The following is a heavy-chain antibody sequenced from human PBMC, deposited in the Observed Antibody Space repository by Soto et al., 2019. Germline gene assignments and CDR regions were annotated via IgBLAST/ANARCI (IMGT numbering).Heavy chain of an antibody. J-gene: IGHJ4*02. V-gene: IGHV1-46*01. D-gene: IGHD3-22*01. CDR1: GYTFTSYY. CDR2: INPSGGST. Sequence: ASVKVSCKASGYTFTSYYMHWVRQAPGQGLDWMGIINPSGGSTSYAQKFQGRITMTRDTSTSTVYMELSSLRSEDTAVYYCARGVGFYESSGYYQAGPYYWGQGTLVTVSS. CDR3: ARGVGFYESSGYYQAGPYY.